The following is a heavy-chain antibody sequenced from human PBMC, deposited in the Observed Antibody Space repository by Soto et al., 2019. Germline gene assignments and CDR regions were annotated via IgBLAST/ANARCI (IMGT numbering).Heavy chain of an antibody. CDR1: GFTFTRYS. CDR3: AREDSIIIPAVSDF. V-gene: IGHV3-21*01. CDR2: ISSTTNYI. Sequence: PGGSLRLSCAASGFTFTRYSMNWVCQAPGKGLEWVSSISSTTNYIYYGDSMKGRFTISRDNAKSSVSLQMNTLRVEDTAVYYCAREDSIIIPAVSDFWGQGTLVTVSS. D-gene: IGHD2-2*01. J-gene: IGHJ4*02.